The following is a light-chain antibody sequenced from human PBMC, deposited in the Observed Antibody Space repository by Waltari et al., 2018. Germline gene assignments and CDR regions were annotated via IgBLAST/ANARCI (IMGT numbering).Light chain of an antibody. J-gene: IGKJ2*01. CDR3: QQYSSFST. V-gene: IGKV1-5*03. CDR1: QSVGTW. Sequence: DIQITQSPSTLSSSVGDRVTISCRPGQSVGTWLAWYQQKPGKAPKLVFYMASSLESGVPSRFSGSGSGTDFTLTISSLQPDAFATYSCQQYSSFSTFGQGTKV. CDR2: MAS.